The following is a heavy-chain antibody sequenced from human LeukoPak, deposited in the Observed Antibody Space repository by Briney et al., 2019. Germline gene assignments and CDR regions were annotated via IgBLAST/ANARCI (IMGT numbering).Heavy chain of an antibody. CDR2: IYSSGTT. Sequence: PSETLSLTCTVSGGSINNYYWSWIRQPPGKGLEWIGFIYSSGTTGYNPSLKSRVTISVDTSKNQFSLKLASVTAADAAVYYCARDRWTFGTSSIWYFDLWGRGTLITVSS. D-gene: IGHD3-16*01. CDR3: ARDRWTFGTSSIWYFDL. J-gene: IGHJ2*01. CDR1: GGSINNYY. V-gene: IGHV4-59*01.